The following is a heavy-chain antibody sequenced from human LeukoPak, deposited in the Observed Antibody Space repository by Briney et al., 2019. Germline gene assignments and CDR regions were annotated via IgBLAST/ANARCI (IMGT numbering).Heavy chain of an antibody. Sequence: SETLSLTCTVSGGSISSYYWSWIRQPPGKGLEWIGYIYYSGSTNYNPSLKSRVTVSVDTSKNQFSLKLSSVTAADTAVYYCARDRLVSSYHYYGMDVWGKGTTVTVSS. J-gene: IGHJ6*04. D-gene: IGHD3-9*01. V-gene: IGHV4-59*01. CDR2: IYYSGST. CDR3: ARDRLVSSYHYYGMDV. CDR1: GGSISSYY.